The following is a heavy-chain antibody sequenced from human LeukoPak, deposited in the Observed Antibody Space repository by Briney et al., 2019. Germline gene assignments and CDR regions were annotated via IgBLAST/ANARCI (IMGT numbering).Heavy chain of an antibody. V-gene: IGHV1-2*02. J-gene: IGHJ4*02. CDR1: GYTFTGYY. CDR2: INPNSGGT. D-gene: IGHD2-2*01. CDR3: ASGLGYCSSTSCHDY. Sequence: GASVKVSCKASGYTFTGYYMHWVRQAPGQGLEWMGWINPNSGGTNYAQKLQGRVTMTRDTSISTAYMELSRLRSVDTAVYYCASGLGYCSSTSCHDYWGQGTPVTVSS.